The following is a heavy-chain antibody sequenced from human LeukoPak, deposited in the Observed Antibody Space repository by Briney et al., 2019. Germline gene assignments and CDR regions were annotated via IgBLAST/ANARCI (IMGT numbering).Heavy chain of an antibody. Sequence: GGSLRLSCTASGFTVSSNSLNWVRQAPGKGLDRVSLIYSGGSTYYADSVKGRFTISRDSSKNTLYLQMNSLRVEDTAVYYCAGGFCSGESRYPVYFGYWGQGTLVTVSS. CDR1: GFTVSSNS. V-gene: IGHV3-53*01. CDR3: AGGFCSGESRYPVYFGY. D-gene: IGHD2-15*01. CDR2: IYSGGST. J-gene: IGHJ4*02.